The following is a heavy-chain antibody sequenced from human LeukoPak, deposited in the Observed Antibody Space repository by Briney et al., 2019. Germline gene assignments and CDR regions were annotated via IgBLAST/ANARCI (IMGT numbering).Heavy chain of an antibody. CDR3: ARDSSGWYYFDY. CDR2: INHSGST. V-gene: IGHV4-39*07. CDR1: GGSISSSYSY. J-gene: IGHJ4*02. D-gene: IGHD6-19*01. Sequence: NSSETLSLTCTVSGGSISSSYSYWGWIRQPPGKGLEWIGEINHSGSTNYNPSLKSRVTISVDTSKNQFSLKLSSVTAADTAVYYCARDSSGWYYFDYWGQGTLVTVSS.